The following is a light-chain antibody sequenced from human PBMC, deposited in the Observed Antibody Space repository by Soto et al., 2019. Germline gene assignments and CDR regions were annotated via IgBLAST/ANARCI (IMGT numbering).Light chain of an antibody. Sequence: GDRVTITCRASQSISNWLAWYQQKPGKAPKLLIYAASSLQSGVPSRFSGSGSGTEFTLTIGGLQPDDFATYYCQQFNSYPITFGQGTRLEIK. V-gene: IGKV1-5*01. CDR1: QSISNW. CDR3: QQFNSYPIT. J-gene: IGKJ5*01. CDR2: AAS.